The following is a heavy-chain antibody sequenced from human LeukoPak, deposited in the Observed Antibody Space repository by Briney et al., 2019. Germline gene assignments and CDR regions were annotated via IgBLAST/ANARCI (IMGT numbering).Heavy chain of an antibody. J-gene: IGHJ6*02. V-gene: IGHV3-30-3*01. CDR2: ISYDGSNK. CDR1: GFTFSSYA. D-gene: IGHD2-2*01. CDR3: ARRYCSSTSCYLNFYYYYGMDV. Sequence: GRSLRLSCAASGFTFSSYAMHWVRQAPGKGLGWVAVISYDGSNKYYADSVKGRFTISRDNSKNTLYLQMNSLRAEDTAVYYCARRYCSSTSCYLNFYYYYGMDVWGQGTTVTVSS.